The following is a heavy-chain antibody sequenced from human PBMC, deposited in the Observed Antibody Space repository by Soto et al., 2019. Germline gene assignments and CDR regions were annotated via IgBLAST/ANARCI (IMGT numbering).Heavy chain of an antibody. J-gene: IGHJ5*02. CDR1: GYTFTSYG. Sequence: QVQLVQSGAEVKKAGASVKVSCKASGYTFTSYGISWVRQAPGQGLEWMGWISAYNGNTNYAQKLQGRDTMTTDTSTSTAYMELRSLRSDDPAVYYCARPITMVRGVITGWFDPWGQGTLVTVSS. V-gene: IGHV1-18*01. D-gene: IGHD3-10*01. CDR3: ARPITMVRGVITGWFDP. CDR2: ISAYNGNT.